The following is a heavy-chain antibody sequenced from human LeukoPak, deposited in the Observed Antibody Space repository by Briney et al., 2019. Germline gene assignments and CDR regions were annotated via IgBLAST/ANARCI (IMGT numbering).Heavy chain of an antibody. Sequence: SETLSLTCSGSVGPIYSSSYYWGWIRQPPGKGLEWIGRIYYSGSPYYNPSLKSRVTISVDTSKNQFSLKLSSVTAADTAVYYCARHSYLGGSHAFGIWGQGTMVTVSS. CDR2: IYYSGSP. D-gene: IGHD4-23*01. CDR1: VGPIYSSSYY. J-gene: IGHJ3*02. V-gene: IGHV4-39*01. CDR3: ARHSYLGGSHAFGI.